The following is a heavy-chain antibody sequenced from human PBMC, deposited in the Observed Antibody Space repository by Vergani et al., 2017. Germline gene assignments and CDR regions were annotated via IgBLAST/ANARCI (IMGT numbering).Heavy chain of an antibody. CDR2: IYVSGIT. D-gene: IGHD3-16*01. Sequence: QVQLQESGPGLVKPSQTLSLTCTVSGASINNEFYSWHWIRQPAGKGLEWIGRIYVSGITDYNSSLQSRVSISVDTSKNQFSLPLTSVTAADTAVYYCASGKYYSDSTSHFRGRYFDVWGRGTLVTVPS. J-gene: IGHJ2*01. CDR1: GASINNEFYS. V-gene: IGHV4-61*02. CDR3: ASGKYYSDSTSHFRGRYFDV.